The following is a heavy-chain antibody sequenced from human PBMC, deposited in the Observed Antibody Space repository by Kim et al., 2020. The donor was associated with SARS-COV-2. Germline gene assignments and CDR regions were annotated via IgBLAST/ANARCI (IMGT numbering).Heavy chain of an antibody. CDR2: INSDGSST. V-gene: IGHV3-74*01. J-gene: IGHJ4*02. CDR1: GFTFSSYW. CDR3: ARGSYWYFDY. D-gene: IGHD1-26*01. Sequence: GGSLRLSCAASGFTFSSYWMHWVRQAPGKGLVWFSRINSDGSSTSYADSVKGRFTISRDNAKNTLYLQMNSLRAEDTAVYYCARGSYWYFDYWGQGTLVTVSS.